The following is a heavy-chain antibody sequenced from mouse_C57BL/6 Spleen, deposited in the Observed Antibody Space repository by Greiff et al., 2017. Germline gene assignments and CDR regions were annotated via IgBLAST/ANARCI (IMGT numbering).Heavy chain of an antibody. V-gene: IGHV5-6*01. CDR3: ARQIYYGSGDAMDY. CDR1: GFTFSSYG. D-gene: IGHD1-1*01. J-gene: IGHJ4*01. CDR2: ISSSGSYT. Sequence: EVQVVESGGDLVKPGGSLKLSCAASGFTFSSYGMSWVRQTPDKRLEWVATISSSGSYTYYPDSVKGRFTISRDNAKNTLYLQMSSLKSEDTAMYYCARQIYYGSGDAMDYWGQGTSVTVSS.